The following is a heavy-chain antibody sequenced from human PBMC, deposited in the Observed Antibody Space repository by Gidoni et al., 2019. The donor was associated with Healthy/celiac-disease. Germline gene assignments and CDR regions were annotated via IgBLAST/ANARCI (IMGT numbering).Heavy chain of an antibody. CDR2: ISWNSGSI. CDR3: AKDMASSSSKAFDI. Sequence: EVQLVESGGGLVQPGRSLRLSCAASGFTLDDYAMHWVRQAPGKGLEWVSGISWNSGSIGYADSVKGRFTISRDNAKNSLYLQMNSLRAEDTALYYCAKDMASSSSKAFDIWGQGTMVTVSS. D-gene: IGHD6-6*01. V-gene: IGHV3-9*01. J-gene: IGHJ3*02. CDR1: GFTLDDYA.